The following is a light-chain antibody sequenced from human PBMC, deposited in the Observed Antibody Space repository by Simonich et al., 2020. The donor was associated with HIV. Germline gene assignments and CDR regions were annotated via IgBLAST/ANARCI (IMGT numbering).Light chain of an antibody. Sequence: EIVMTQSPATLSVSPGERATLSCRASQSVSSNLAWYQQKPGQAPRLLIYDASTRASGIPARFSGSGSGTEFTLNISSMQSEDCAVYYCQQYNNRPLIFGGGTKVEIK. CDR1: QSVSSN. V-gene: IGKV3-15*01. CDR2: DAS. J-gene: IGKJ4*01. CDR3: QQYNNRPLI.